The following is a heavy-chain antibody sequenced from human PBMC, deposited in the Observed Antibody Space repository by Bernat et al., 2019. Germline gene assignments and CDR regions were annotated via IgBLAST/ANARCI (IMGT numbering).Heavy chain of an antibody. V-gene: IGHV3-49*04. CDR1: GFTFGDYA. CDR3: TRDVTCWRGYRCYFCFYMDV. D-gene: IGHD3-3*01. Sequence: EVQLVESGGGLIQPGRSLRLSCTASGFTFGDYAMSWVRQAQGKGLEWVGFIRSNAYGGTTEYAASVEGRFTISRDDSTSIAYLQMNSLETEHTAVYYCTRDVTCWRGYRCYFCFYMDVRGKGTTITVSS. CDR2: IRSNAYGGTT. J-gene: IGHJ6*03.